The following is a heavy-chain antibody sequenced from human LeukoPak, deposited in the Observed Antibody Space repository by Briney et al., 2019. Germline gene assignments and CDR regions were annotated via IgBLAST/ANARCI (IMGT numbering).Heavy chain of an antibody. CDR2: KYWSGSS. CDR1: GDSMGNHY. D-gene: IGHD1-1*01. V-gene: IGHV4-59*11. J-gene: IGHJ5*02. Sequence: SETLSLTCTVSGDSMGNHYWSWIRQPPGKGLEWIGYKYWSGSSNYNPSLKSRVTISVDTSNNQVSLKLTSVTAADTAVYYCARGGVQLCTARELDLWGQGTLVTVSS. CDR3: ARGGVQLCTARELDL.